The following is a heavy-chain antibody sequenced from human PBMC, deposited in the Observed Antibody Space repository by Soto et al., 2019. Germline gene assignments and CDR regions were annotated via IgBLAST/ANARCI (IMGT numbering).Heavy chain of an antibody. V-gene: IGHV3-15*01. J-gene: IGHJ6*03. CDR3: KTGTSQLGYYYYYYMDV. CDR2: IKSKTDGGTT. D-gene: IGHD1-7*01. CDR1: GFTFSNAW. Sequence: GGSLRLSCAASGFTFSNAWMSWVRQAPGKGLEWVGRIKSKTDGGTTDYAAPVKGRFTISRDDSKNTLYLQMNSLKTEDTAVYYCKTGTSQLGYYYYYYMDVWGKGTTVTVSS.